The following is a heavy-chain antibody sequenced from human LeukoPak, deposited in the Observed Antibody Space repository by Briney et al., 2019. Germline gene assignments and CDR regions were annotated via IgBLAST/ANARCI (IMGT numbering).Heavy chain of an antibody. Sequence: GGSLRLSCAASGFTVSSNYMSWVRQAPGKGLEWVSIIYSGGSTFYADSVKGRFTISRDNSKNTLYLQMNSLRAEDTAVYYCAKLYSGYDTPYDYWGQGTLVTVSS. V-gene: IGHV3-53*01. CDR1: GFTVSSNY. J-gene: IGHJ4*02. CDR3: AKLYSGYDTPYDY. CDR2: IYSGGST. D-gene: IGHD5-12*01.